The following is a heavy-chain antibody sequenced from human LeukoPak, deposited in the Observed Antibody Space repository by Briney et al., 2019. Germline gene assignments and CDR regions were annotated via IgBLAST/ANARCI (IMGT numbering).Heavy chain of an antibody. J-gene: IGHJ4*02. D-gene: IGHD6-13*01. Sequence: PSESLSLTCTVSGASISTYYWSWVRQPPGKGLEWIGYIYNSGSTKYNPSLKSRVTISVDTSKNQFSLKLSSVTAADTAVYYCATQPDGSRWYNFDFWGQGSLVTVSS. CDR2: IYNSGST. CDR3: ATQPDGSRWYNFDF. CDR1: GASISTYY. V-gene: IGHV4-59*01.